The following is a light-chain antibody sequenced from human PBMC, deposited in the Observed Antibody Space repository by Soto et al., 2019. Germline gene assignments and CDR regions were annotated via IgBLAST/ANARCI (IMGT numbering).Light chain of an antibody. V-gene: IGKV1-5*01. CDR2: DAS. J-gene: IGKJ5*01. CDR3: LQYNSSYT. Sequence: DIQMTQSPSTLSASVGDRVTITCRASQSISSWLAWYQQKPGKAPKLLIYDASSLESGVPSRFSGSGSGTEFTLTISSLQPDDFATYYCLQYNSSYTFGQGTRLEIK. CDR1: QSISSW.